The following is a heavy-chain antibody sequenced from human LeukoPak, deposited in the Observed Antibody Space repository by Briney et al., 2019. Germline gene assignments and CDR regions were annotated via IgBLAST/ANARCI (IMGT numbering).Heavy chain of an antibody. CDR1: GFTFTNYA. J-gene: IGHJ4*02. D-gene: IGHD4-17*01. CDR2: ISVTGGST. Sequence: GGSLRLSCAASGFTFTNYAMSWVRQAPGKGLEWVSAISVTGGSTYYADSVKGRFTISRDNAKNSLYLQMNSLRAEDTALYYCAKGGTVTGFDYWGQGTLVTVSS. CDR3: AKGGTVTGFDY. V-gene: IGHV3-23*01.